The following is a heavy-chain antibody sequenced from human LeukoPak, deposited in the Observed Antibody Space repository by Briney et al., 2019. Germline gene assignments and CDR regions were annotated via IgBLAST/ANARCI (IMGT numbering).Heavy chain of an antibody. Sequence: SETLSLTCTVSGGSISSYYWSWIRQPAGKGLEWIGRIYTSGSTNYNPSLKSRVTMSVDTSKNQFSLKLSSVTAADTAVYYCAKRGGTESFYYYYYMDVWGKGTTVTVSS. CDR1: GGSISSYY. CDR3: AKRGGTESFYYYYYMDV. CDR2: IYTSGST. D-gene: IGHD2-15*01. V-gene: IGHV4-4*07. J-gene: IGHJ6*03.